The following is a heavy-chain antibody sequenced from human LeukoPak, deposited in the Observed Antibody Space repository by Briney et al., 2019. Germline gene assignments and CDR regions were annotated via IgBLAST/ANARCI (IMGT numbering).Heavy chain of an antibody. CDR1: GFTFSSYG. CDR3: TTGITMVRGVIHLIDY. Sequence: GGSLRLSCAASGFTFSSYGMSCVRQAPGKGLEWVGRIKSKTDGGTTDYAAPVKGRFTISRDDSKNTLYLQMNSLKTEDTAVYYCTTGITMVRGVIHLIDYWGQGTLVTVSS. J-gene: IGHJ4*02. CDR2: IKSKTDGGTT. D-gene: IGHD3-10*01. V-gene: IGHV3-15*01.